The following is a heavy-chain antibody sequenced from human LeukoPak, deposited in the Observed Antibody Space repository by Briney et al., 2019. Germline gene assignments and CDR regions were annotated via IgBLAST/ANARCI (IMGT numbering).Heavy chain of an antibody. J-gene: IGHJ6*03. Sequence: GGSLRLSCAASGFIFSSFGMHWVRQAPGKGLGWVSFIQDDESNKFYADSVKGRFTISRDNSKNTLFLQMNSLRPEDTALYYCAKQMVERPHYYYMDVWGKGTTVTVSS. CDR3: AKQMVERPHYYYMDV. CDR2: IQDDESNK. V-gene: IGHV3-30*02. CDR1: GFIFSSFG. D-gene: IGHD2-15*01.